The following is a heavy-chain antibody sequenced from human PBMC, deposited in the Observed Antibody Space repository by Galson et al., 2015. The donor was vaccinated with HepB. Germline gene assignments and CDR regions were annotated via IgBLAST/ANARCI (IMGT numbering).Heavy chain of an antibody. CDR3: AKVRRIFGVVIKDSNAMDV. CDR2: ISSDGSKK. Sequence: SLRLSCAASGFTFSSYGMHWVRQAPGKGLEWVAVISSDGSKKYFRDSVKGRFTISRDNSRNTLYLQMNSLRAEDTAVYYCAKVRRIFGVVIKDSNAMDVWGQGTTVTVSS. CDR1: GFTFSSYG. D-gene: IGHD3-3*01. V-gene: IGHV3-30*18. J-gene: IGHJ6*02.